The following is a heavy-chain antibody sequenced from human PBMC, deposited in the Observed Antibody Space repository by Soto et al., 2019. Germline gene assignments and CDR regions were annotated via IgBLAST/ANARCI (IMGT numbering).Heavy chain of an antibody. CDR1: GYTFTSYG. CDR2: ISAYNGNT. Sequence: ASVKVSCKASGYTFTSYGISWVRQAPGQGLEWMGWISAYNGNTNYAQKLQGRVTMTTDTSTSTAYMELRSLRSDDTAVYYCARGLTYYDSSGYHLDAFAIWGQRTTVPVSS. V-gene: IGHV1-18*01. CDR3: ARGLTYYDSSGYHLDAFAI. D-gene: IGHD3-22*01. J-gene: IGHJ3*02.